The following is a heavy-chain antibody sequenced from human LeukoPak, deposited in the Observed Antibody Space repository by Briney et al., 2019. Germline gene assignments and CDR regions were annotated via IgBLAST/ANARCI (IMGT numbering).Heavy chain of an antibody. D-gene: IGHD3-3*01. Sequence: ASVKVSCKASGYTLTGYYMHWVRQAPGQGLEWMGWISAYNGNTNYAQKLQGRVTMTTDTSTSTAYMELRSLRSDDTAVYYCARSEGDFWSGYLGWFDPWGQGTLVTVSS. V-gene: IGHV1-18*04. J-gene: IGHJ5*02. CDR1: GYTLTGYY. CDR3: ARSEGDFWSGYLGWFDP. CDR2: ISAYNGNT.